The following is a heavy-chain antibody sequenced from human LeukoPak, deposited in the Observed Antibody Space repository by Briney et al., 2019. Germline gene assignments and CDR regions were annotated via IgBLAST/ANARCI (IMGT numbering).Heavy chain of an antibody. CDR2: ISGDGGST. CDR1: GITFDDYA. CDR3: AKGFDDFWSGFSH. Sequence: PGGSLRLSCAVSGITFDDYAMHWVRQAPGKGLEWVSHISGDGGSTYYADSVKGRFTISRDNSKNSLYLQMNSLRTEDTALYYCAKGFDDFWSGFSHWGQGTLVTVSS. D-gene: IGHD3-3*01. J-gene: IGHJ4*02. V-gene: IGHV3-43*02.